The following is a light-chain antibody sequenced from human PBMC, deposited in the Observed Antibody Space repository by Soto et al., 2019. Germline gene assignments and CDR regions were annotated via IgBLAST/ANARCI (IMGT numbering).Light chain of an antibody. CDR2: ANN. CDR3: QSYDSSLIGSYV. CDR1: SSNIGAGYD. V-gene: IGLV1-40*01. J-gene: IGLJ1*01. Sequence: QSVLTQAPSVSGAPGQRVTISCTGSSSNIGAGYDVHWYQQLPGTAPKLLIYANNNRPSGVPDRFSGSKSGTSASLAITGLRAEDEADYYCQSYDSSLIGSYVFGTGTKVTVL.